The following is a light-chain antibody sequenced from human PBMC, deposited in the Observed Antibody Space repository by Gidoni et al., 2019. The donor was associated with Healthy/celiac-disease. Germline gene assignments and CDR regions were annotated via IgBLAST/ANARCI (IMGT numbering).Light chain of an antibody. CDR3: QVWDSNSDHWV. CDR1: NMGSKS. CDR2: DDS. J-gene: IGLJ3*02. V-gene: IGLV3-21*02. Sequence: YVLTMPPSVSVAPGQTARITCGGNNMGSKSVHWYQQKPGQAPVLVVYDDSDRPSGITERFSGSNSGNTATLTISRVEAGDEADYYCQVWDSNSDHWVFGGGTKLTVL.